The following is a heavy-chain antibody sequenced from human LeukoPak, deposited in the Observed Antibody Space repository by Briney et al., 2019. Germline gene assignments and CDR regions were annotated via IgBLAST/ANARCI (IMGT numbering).Heavy chain of an antibody. J-gene: IGHJ4*02. D-gene: IGHD2-2*01. V-gene: IGHV4-59*01. CDR3: ARAPGGVPAAHFDY. CDR2: IYYSGST. Sequence: SETLSLTCTVSGGSISSYYWSWIRQPPGKGLGWIGYIYYSGSTNYNPSLKSRVTISVDTSKNQFSLNLNSVTAAHTALYYCARAPGGVPAAHFDYWGQGTLVSVSS. CDR1: GGSISSYY.